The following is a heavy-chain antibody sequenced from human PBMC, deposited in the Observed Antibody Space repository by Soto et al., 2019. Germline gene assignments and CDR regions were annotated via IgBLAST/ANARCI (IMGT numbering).Heavy chain of an antibody. J-gene: IGHJ5*02. CDR1: GFTFRSFT. Sequence: PRGSLRLSCAACGFTFRSFTMNWVRQAPGKGLEWVSTISSNSAYIYYTDALRGRFTISRDNARNSLHLQVNSLRAEYTAVYYCTRDASRDSSARGWFDPWGPGTLVTVSS. V-gene: IGHV3-21*01. D-gene: IGHD6-13*01. CDR3: TRDASRDSSARGWFDP. CDR2: ISSNSAYI.